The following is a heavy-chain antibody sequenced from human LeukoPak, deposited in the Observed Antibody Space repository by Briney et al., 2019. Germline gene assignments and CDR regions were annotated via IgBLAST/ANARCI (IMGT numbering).Heavy chain of an antibody. J-gene: IGHJ4*02. CDR2: ISSSGSTI. CDR3: ARDQRPAYYYDSSRGYYFDC. CDR1: GFTFSDYY. D-gene: IGHD3-22*01. V-gene: IGHV3-11*04. Sequence: GGSLRLSCAASGFTFSDYYMSWIRQAPGKGLEWVSYISSSGSTIYYADSVKGRFTISRDNAKNSLYLQMNSLRAEDTAVYYCARDQRPAYYYDSSRGYYFDCWGQGTLVTVSS.